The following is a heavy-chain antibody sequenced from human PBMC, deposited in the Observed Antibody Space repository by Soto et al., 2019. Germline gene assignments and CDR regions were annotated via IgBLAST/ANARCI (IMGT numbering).Heavy chain of an antibody. Sequence: QVQLVESGGGVVQPGRSLRLSCAASGFTFSSYGMYWVRQAPGKGLEWVAVIWYDGSNKYYADSVKGRFTISRDNSKNTLYLQMNSLRAEDTAVYYCARVEDGMDVWGQGTTVTVSS. CDR1: GFTFSSYG. V-gene: IGHV3-33*01. CDR3: ARVEDGMDV. J-gene: IGHJ6*02. CDR2: IWYDGSNK.